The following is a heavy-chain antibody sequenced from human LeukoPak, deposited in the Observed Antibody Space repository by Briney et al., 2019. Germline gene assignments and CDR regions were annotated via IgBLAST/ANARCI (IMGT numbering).Heavy chain of an antibody. D-gene: IGHD3-3*01. CDR3: ARYQDYDFWSGYSNWFDP. J-gene: IGHJ5*02. Sequence: GGSLRLSCAASGFTFSSYAMHWVRQAPGKGLEWVANIKQDGSEKYYVDSVKGRSTISRDNAKNSLYLQMNSLRAEDTAVYYCARYQDYDFWSGYSNWFDPWGQGTLVTVSS. V-gene: IGHV3-7*01. CDR1: GFTFSSYA. CDR2: IKQDGSEK.